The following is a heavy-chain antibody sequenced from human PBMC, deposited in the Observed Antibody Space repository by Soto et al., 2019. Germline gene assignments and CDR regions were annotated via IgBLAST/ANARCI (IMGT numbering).Heavy chain of an antibody. J-gene: IGHJ4*02. Sequence: SETLSLTCAVSGGSISSGGYSWSWIRQPPGEGLECIGYIYHSGSTYYNPSLKSRVTISVDRSKNQLSLKLSSVTAADTAVYYCARGTTTVTTFDYWGQGTLVTVSS. CDR3: ARGTTTVTTFDY. CDR2: IYHSGST. V-gene: IGHV4-30-2*01. CDR1: GGSISSGGYS. D-gene: IGHD4-17*01.